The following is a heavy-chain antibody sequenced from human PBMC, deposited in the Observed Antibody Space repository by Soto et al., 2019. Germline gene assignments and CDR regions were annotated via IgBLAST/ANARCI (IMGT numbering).Heavy chain of an antibody. V-gene: IGHV1-69*13. J-gene: IGHJ4*02. CDR3: ARDSTPGDRGYSYGLYY. D-gene: IGHD5-18*01. CDR1: GGTFSSYA. Sequence: SVKVSCKASGGTFSSYAISWVRQAPGQGLEWMGGIIPIFGTANYAQKFQGRVTITADESTSTAYMELSSLRSEDTAVYYCARDSTPGDRGYSYGLYYWGQGTLVTVSS. CDR2: IIPIFGTA.